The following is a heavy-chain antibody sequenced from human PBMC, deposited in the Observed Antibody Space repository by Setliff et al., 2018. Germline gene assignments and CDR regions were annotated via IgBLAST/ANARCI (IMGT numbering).Heavy chain of an antibody. J-gene: IGHJ3*02. Sequence: SETLSLTCTVSGGSINGGSYYWSWIRQPAGKGLEWIGRIYSRGSTNYNPSLKSRVTVSLDASENQLSLKLSSVTAADTAVYYCARDHYDYYDSRQAFDIWGQGTMVTVSS. D-gene: IGHD3-22*01. CDR1: GGSINGGSYY. CDR3: ARDHYDYYDSRQAFDI. CDR2: IYSRGST. V-gene: IGHV4-61*02.